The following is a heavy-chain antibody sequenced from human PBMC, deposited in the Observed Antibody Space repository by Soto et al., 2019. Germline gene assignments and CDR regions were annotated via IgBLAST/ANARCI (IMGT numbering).Heavy chain of an antibody. CDR1: GFTFSSYA. CDR3: AKEGYSSGWVVYYYYSGMDV. D-gene: IGHD6-19*01. Sequence: PGGSLRLSCAASGFTFSSYAMSWVRQAPGKGLEWVSAISGSGGSTYYADSVKGRFTISRDNSKNTLYLQMNSLRAEDTAVYYCAKEGYSSGWVVYYYYSGMDVWGQGTTVTVSS. J-gene: IGHJ6*02. CDR2: ISGSGGST. V-gene: IGHV3-23*01.